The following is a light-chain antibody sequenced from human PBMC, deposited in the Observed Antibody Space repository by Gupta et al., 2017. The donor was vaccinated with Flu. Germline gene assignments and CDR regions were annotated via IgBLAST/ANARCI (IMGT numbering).Light chain of an antibody. CDR2: AAS. J-gene: IGKJ1*01. V-gene: IGKV3-20*01. CDR1: QSVSSSY. CDR3: QHYGSSPHT. Sequence: EIVLTQSPGTLSLSPGERATLSCRAGQSVSSSYLAWYQQKPGQAPRLLIYAASSRATGIPDRFSGSGSGRDFTLTISRLEPEDFAVYYCQHYGSSPHTFGQGTKVEIK.